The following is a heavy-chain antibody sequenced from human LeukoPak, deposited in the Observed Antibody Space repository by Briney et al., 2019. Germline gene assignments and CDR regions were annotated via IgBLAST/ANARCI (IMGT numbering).Heavy chain of an antibody. CDR1: GFTFSSYS. Sequence: PGGSLRLSCAASGFTFSSYSMNWVRQAPGKGLEWVSYISSSNSTIYYADSVKGRFTISRDNAKSSLYLQMNSLRAEDTAVYYCARQRRIAALDYWGQGTLVTVSS. CDR2: ISSSNSTI. D-gene: IGHD6-6*01. CDR3: ARQRRIAALDY. V-gene: IGHV3-48*01. J-gene: IGHJ4*02.